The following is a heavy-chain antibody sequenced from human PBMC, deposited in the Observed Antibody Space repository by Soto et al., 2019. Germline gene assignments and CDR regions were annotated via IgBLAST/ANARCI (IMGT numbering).Heavy chain of an antibody. CDR2: ISPYNGKT. V-gene: IGHV1-18*04. D-gene: IGHD3-10*01. CDR3: ARDPGLGSSFPPLDY. Sequence: ASVKVSCKTSGYTFTSYGLSWVRQAPGQGLEWMGWISPYNGKTEASPKFQGRVTMTADIFMSTAYMELSSLTSEDSAIYYCARDPGLGSSFPPLDYWGQGSLVTVSS. CDR1: GYTFTSYG. J-gene: IGHJ4*01.